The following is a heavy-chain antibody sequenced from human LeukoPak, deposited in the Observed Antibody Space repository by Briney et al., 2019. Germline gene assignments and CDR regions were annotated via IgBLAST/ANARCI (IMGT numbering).Heavy chain of an antibody. J-gene: IGHJ6*03. Sequence: GGSLRLSCAASGFTFSSYWMSWVRQAPGKGLEWEANIKLDGSEKYYVDSVKGRFAISRDDAKNSLYLQMNSLRAEDTAVYYCARANEDIVVVPAAMFYYYYYMDVWGKGTTVTISS. CDR1: GFTFSSYW. CDR2: IKLDGSEK. V-gene: IGHV3-7*01. D-gene: IGHD2-2*01. CDR3: ARANEDIVVVPAAMFYYYYYMDV.